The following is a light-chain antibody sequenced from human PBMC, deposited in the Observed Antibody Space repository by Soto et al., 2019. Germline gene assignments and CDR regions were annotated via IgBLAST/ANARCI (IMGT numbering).Light chain of an antibody. J-gene: IGLJ1*01. V-gene: IGLV2-14*01. CDR1: SSDVGGYNY. CDR3: SSYTSSSTLRV. Sequence: QSVLTQPASVSGSPGQSITISCTGTSSDVGGYNYVSWYQQHPGKAPKLMIYGAINRPSGVSNRFSGSKSGNTASLTISGLQAEDEADYYCSSYTSSSTLRVFGTGTKLTVL. CDR2: GAI.